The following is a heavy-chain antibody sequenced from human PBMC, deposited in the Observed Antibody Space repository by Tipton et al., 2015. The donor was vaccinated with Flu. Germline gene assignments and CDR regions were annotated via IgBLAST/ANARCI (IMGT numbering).Heavy chain of an antibody. CDR1: GFTFRTYW. V-gene: IGHV3-7*01. CDR3: AGGSGWLILD. CDR2: IKKDGSEK. Sequence: SLRLSCEASGFTFRTYWMNWVRQAPGKGLEWVAIIKKDGSEKLYADSVKGRFTISRDNGKNSLYLQMDSLTADDTAVYYCAGGSGWLILDWGQGTLVTVSS. J-gene: IGHJ4*02. D-gene: IGHD6-19*01.